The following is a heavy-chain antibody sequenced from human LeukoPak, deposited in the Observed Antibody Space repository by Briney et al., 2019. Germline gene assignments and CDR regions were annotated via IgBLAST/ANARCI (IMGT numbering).Heavy chain of an antibody. J-gene: IGHJ4*02. CDR1: GFIFNDYY. Sequence: GGSLRLSCAASGFIFNDYYMSWIRQAPGKGLEWGSYISSSGSIIYYADSVKGRFTISRDNAKNTLYLQMNSLRVEDTAVYYCARDYRCSSTSCKDRTFDYWGQGTLVTVSS. D-gene: IGHD2-2*01. V-gene: IGHV3-11*01. CDR3: ARDYRCSSTSCKDRTFDY. CDR2: ISSSGSII.